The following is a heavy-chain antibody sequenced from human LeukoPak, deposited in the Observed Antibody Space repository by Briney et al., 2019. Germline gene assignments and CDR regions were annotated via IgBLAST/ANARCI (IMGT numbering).Heavy chain of an antibody. V-gene: IGHV4-34*01. Sequence: PSETLSLTCAVYDGSFSGSYCTWIRQPPGKGLEWIGEINHSGSANYNPSLKSRVTISVDTSKNQFSLKLNSVTAADTAVYYCAREKGYDDYVGGDYYYYYMDVWGKGTTVTISS. CDR3: AREKGYDDYVGGDYYYYYMDV. D-gene: IGHD4-17*01. CDR1: DGSFSGSY. CDR2: INHSGSA. J-gene: IGHJ6*03.